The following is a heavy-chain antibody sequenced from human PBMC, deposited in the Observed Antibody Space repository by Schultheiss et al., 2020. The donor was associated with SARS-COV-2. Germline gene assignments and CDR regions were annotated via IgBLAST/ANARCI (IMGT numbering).Heavy chain of an antibody. CDR1: GFTFSSYG. Sequence: GGSLRLSCAASGFTFSSYGMHWVRQAPGKGLEWVAVISYDGSNKYYADSVKGRFTISRDNSKNTLYLQMNSLRAEDTAVYYCTTDRVGATKDHWGQGTLVTVSS. D-gene: IGHD1-26*01. V-gene: IGHV3-30*03. CDR2: ISYDGSNK. CDR3: TTDRVGATKDH. J-gene: IGHJ4*02.